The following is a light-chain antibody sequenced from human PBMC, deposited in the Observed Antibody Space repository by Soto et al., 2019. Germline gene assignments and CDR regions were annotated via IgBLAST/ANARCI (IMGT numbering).Light chain of an antibody. Sequence: EIVMTQSPATLSVSPGGRATLSCRASQSISDTLAWYQQKPGQAPRLLIYSASRGATGFPARFSGSGSGTDFTLTISDVEPEDFAVYYCHQRQSWPRTFGQGTKVDIK. CDR3: HQRQSWPRT. CDR1: QSISDT. CDR2: SAS. J-gene: IGKJ1*01. V-gene: IGKV3-15*01.